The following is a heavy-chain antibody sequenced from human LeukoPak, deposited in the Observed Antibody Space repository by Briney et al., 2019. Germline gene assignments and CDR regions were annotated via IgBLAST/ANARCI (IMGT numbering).Heavy chain of an antibody. J-gene: IGHJ4*02. D-gene: IGHD6-13*01. V-gene: IGHV1-46*01. CDR1: GYTFTSYW. CDR2: INPNDGST. Sequence: ASVKVSCTASGYTFTSYWIQRVRQAPGQGLEWMGLINPNDGSTAYAHKFQGRVTMTRDTSTSTVYMDLSSLTSEDTAVYYCARAPRNSSTMLDYWGQGTLVTVSS. CDR3: ARAPRNSSTMLDY.